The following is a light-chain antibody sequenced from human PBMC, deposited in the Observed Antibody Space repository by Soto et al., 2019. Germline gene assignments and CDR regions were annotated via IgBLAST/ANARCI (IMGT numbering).Light chain of an antibody. V-gene: IGKV3-11*01. Sequence: EIVLTQSPATLSLSPGERATLSCRASQSVSSSLAWYQQKPGQAPRLLIYGASTRATGIPARFSGSGSGTEFTLTISSLQSEDFAVYYCQQRSNWPTFGQGTKVDIK. CDR3: QQRSNWPT. CDR2: GAS. CDR1: QSVSSS. J-gene: IGKJ1*01.